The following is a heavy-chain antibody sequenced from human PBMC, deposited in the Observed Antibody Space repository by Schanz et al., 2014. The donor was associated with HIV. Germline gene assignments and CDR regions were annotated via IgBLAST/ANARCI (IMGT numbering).Heavy chain of an antibody. D-gene: IGHD3-16*01. CDR2: ISGSGIST. CDR1: GFIFSSYG. CDR3: AKLAVRSDYNGRDY. Sequence: VQLVESGGGVVQPGRSLRLSCAASGFIFSSYGMYWVRQAPGKGLEWVSTISGSGISTYYADSVKGRFTISRDNSKNTMYLQLNNLRVEDTATYFCAKLAVRSDYNGRDYWGQGTLVIVSS. J-gene: IGHJ4*02. V-gene: IGHV3-23*04.